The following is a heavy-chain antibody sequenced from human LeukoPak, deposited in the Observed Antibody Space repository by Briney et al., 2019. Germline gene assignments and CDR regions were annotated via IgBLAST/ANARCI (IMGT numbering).Heavy chain of an antibody. CDR1: AYAFTSYD. Sequence: EASVKVSCKASAYAFTSYDINWVRQATGQGLEWMGWMNPNSGNTGYAQKFQGRVTMTRNTSISTAYMELSSLRSEDTAVYYCATYYYDSTSFDYWGQGTLVTVSS. V-gene: IGHV1-8*02. J-gene: IGHJ4*02. D-gene: IGHD3-22*01. CDR2: MNPNSGNT. CDR3: ATYYYDSTSFDY.